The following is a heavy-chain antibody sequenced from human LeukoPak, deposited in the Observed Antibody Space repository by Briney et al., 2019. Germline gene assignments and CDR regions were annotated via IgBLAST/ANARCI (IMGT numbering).Heavy chain of an antibody. CDR1: GFTFSTYW. Sequence: GGSLRLSCAASGFTFSTYWMSWVRQAPGKGLEWVSVIYSGGSTYYADSVKGRFTISRDNSKNTLYLQMNSLRAEDTAVYYCASVSGGTEYYFDYWGQGTLVTVSS. CDR3: ASVSGGTEYYFDY. J-gene: IGHJ4*02. CDR2: IYSGGST. V-gene: IGHV3-53*01. D-gene: IGHD2-15*01.